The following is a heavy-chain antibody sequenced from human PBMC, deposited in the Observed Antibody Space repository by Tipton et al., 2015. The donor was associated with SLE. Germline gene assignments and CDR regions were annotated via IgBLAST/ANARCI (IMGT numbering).Heavy chain of an antibody. D-gene: IGHD2/OR15-2a*01. CDR1: GDSISSGLYY. J-gene: IGHJ3*02. Sequence: TLSLTCTVSGDSISSGLYYWSWIRQPAGKGLEWIGRTYTSGSTNYHTSLRSRVTVSLDTSKNQISLNLTSVTAADTAVYYCARAYFRGAFDIWGRGTMVTVSS. V-gene: IGHV4-61*02. CDR2: TYTSGST. CDR3: ARAYFRGAFDI.